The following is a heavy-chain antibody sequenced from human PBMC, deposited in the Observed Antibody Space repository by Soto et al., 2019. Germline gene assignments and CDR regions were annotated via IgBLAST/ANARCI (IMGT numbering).Heavy chain of an antibody. D-gene: IGHD3-22*01. V-gene: IGHV3-74*01. CDR2: INSDGSST. CDR1: GFTFSSYW. Sequence: GGSLRLSCAASGFTFSSYWMHWVRQAPGKGLVWVSRINSDGSSTSYADSVKGRFTISRDNAKNTLYLQMNSLRAEDTAVYYCARDQNQAYYYDSGGYSHWGQGTLVTVSS. CDR3: ARDQNQAYYYDSGGYSH. J-gene: IGHJ4*02.